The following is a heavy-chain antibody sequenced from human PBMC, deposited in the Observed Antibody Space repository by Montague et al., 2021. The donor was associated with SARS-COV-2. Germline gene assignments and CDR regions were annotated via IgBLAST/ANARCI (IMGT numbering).Heavy chain of an antibody. CDR1: GDSISSFY. D-gene: IGHD2-15*01. CDR3: GGGVVAATPVVDY. CDR2: IYASWGT. V-gene: IGHV4-4*07. Sequence: SETLSLTCTVSGDSISSFYWNWIRQPAGKGLEWIGRIYASWGTNYNPSLKSRATMSVDTSKNQFSLKLNSVTAADTAVYYCGGGVVAATPVVDYWGRGTMVTVSS. J-gene: IGHJ4*02.